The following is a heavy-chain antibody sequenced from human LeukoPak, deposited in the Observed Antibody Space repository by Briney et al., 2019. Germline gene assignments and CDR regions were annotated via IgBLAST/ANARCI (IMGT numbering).Heavy chain of an antibody. CDR1: GFGFSTYT. V-gene: IGHV3-23*01. CDR3: AKDNGYTGNHFHY. Sequence: GGSLRLSCAASGFGFSTYTMSWVRQAPGKGLEWVSAISGSDGSTFYADSVRGRFTISRDNSKNTLYLQMNSLRAEDTAMYYCAKDNGYTGNHFHYWGQGTLVTVSS. D-gene: IGHD1-14*01. J-gene: IGHJ4*02. CDR2: ISGSDGST.